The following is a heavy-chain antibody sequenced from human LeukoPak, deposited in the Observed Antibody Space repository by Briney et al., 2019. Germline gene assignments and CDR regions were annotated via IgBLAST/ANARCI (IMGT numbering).Heavy chain of an antibody. V-gene: IGHV3-74*01. CDR2: INSDGSST. D-gene: IGHD4-17*01. J-gene: IGHJ6*02. CDR1: GFTFSNYW. CDR3: ARGGDKFYYYYGMDV. Sequence: GGSLRLSCAASGFTFSNYWMHWVRHAPGKGLVWVSRINSDGSSTSYADSVKGRFTISRDNAKNTLYLQMNSLRAEDTAVYYCARGGDKFYYYYGMDVWGQETTVTVSS.